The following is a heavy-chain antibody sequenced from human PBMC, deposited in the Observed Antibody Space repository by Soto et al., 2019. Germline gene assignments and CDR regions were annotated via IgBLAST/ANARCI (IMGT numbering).Heavy chain of an antibody. D-gene: IGHD1-7*01. J-gene: IGHJ4*02. V-gene: IGHV3-23*01. CDR2: LSGSAGST. CDR1: GVTFSSFA. CDR3: AKYLAAGTTGLFDY. Sequence: XGSLKLSCAASGVTFSSFAMTWVRQAPGKGLDWVSTLSGSAGSTYYADSVKGRFTISRDNSKNTLYLHMNSLRAEDTAVYYCAKYLAAGTTGLFDYWGQGTLVTVSS.